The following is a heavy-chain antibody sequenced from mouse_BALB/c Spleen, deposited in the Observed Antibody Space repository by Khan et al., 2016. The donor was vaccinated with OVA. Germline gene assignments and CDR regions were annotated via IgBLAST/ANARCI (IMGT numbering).Heavy chain of an antibody. D-gene: IGHD1-1*01. J-gene: IGHJ1*01. Sequence: QVQLKQSGPGLVQPSQSLSITCTVSGFSLTNYGVHWVRQSPRKGLEWLGVIWRSGNTDYNAAFMSRLSITKDNSKSPVFFKMNTLQPDDTAIYYWAIGNGSYGWYFEVWGAGTTVTGSS. CDR2: IWRSGNT. CDR3: AIGNGSYGWYFEV. CDR1: GFSLTNYG. V-gene: IGHV2-5*01.